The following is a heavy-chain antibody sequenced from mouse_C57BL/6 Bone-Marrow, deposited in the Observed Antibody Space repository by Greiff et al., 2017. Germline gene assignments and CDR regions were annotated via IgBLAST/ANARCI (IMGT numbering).Heavy chain of an antibody. CDR1: GFSFNTYA. Sequence: EVQGVESGGGLVQPKGSLTLSCAASGFSFNTYAMNWVRQAPGKGLEWVARIRSKSNNYATYYADSVKDRFTISRDDSESMLYLQMNNLKTEDTAMYYCVRRGYGPWYFGVWGTGTTVTVSS. D-gene: IGHD1-1*01. J-gene: IGHJ1*03. CDR2: IRSKSNNYAT. V-gene: IGHV10-1*01. CDR3: VRRGYGPWYFGV.